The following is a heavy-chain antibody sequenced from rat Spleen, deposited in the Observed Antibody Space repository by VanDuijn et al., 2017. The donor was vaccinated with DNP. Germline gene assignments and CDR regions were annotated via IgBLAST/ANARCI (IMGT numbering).Heavy chain of an antibody. CDR1: GFIFSNYG. CDR3: VRGKNYALDA. J-gene: IGHJ4*01. CDR2: ITNSGGST. D-gene: IGHD1-4*01. V-gene: IGHV5S13*01. Sequence: EVQVVESGGSLVQPGSSLKLSCAASGFIFSNYGLAWVRQAPTKGLEWVASITNSGGSTYYRDSVKGRITISRDNTKSILFLQMDSLRPADTATYYCVRGKNYALDAWGQGSSVTVSS.